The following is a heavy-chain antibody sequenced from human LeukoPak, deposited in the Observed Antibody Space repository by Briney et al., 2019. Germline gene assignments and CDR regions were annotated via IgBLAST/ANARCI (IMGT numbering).Heavy chain of an antibody. CDR1: GYTFTSYG. V-gene: IGHV1-18*01. D-gene: IGHD3-10*01. CDR3: ARVQGILWFGELLASSYYYYGMDV. J-gene: IGHJ6*02. Sequence: ASVKVSCKASGYTFTSYGISWVRQAPGQGLEWMGWISAYNGNTNYAQKLQGRVTTTRSTSISTAYMELSSLRSEDTAVYYCARVQGILWFGELLASSYYYYGMDVWGQGTTVTVSS. CDR2: ISAYNGNT.